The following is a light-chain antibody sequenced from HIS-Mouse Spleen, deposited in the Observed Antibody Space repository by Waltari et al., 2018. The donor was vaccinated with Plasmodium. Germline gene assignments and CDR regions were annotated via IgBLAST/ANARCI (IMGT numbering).Light chain of an antibody. J-gene: IGLJ3*02. CDR3: MIWPSNASGV. Sequence: QPVLTQPPSSSASPGESARLTCTLPSDINVGSYNIYWYQQTPGSPPRYLLYYYSDSDKGQGSGVPRPFAGSKDASANTGILLISGLQSEDEADYYCMIWPSNASGVFGGGTKLTVL. CDR1: SDINVGSYN. CDR2: YYSDSDK. V-gene: IGLV5-37*01.